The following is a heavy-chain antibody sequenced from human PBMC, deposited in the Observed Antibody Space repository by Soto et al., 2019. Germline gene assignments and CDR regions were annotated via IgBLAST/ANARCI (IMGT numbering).Heavy chain of an antibody. V-gene: IGHV1-2*02. CDR1: GYTFSGYY. Sequence: QVQLVQSGAEVKESGASVKVSCKASGYTFSGYYIHWVRQAPGQAPEWVGEIGPKSGGTRYAQKFQGRVTMTKDTSITTVYMELSSLRSEDTAVYYCARFSRSLNGMDVWGQGTTVTVSS. J-gene: IGHJ6*02. CDR3: ARFSRSLNGMDV. CDR2: IGPKSGGT.